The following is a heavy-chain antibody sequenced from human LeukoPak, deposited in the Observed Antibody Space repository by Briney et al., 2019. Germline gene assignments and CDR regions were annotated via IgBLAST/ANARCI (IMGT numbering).Heavy chain of an antibody. J-gene: IGHJ4*02. Sequence: PGGSLRLSCAASGFTFSDYYMSWIRQAPGKGLEWVSYISSSGSTIYYADSVKGRLTISRDNSRNTLYLQMNSLRAEDTAVYYCAKGKFDSSGYYFNCFDYWGQGTLVTVSS. CDR1: GFTFSDYY. CDR3: AKGKFDSSGYYFNCFDY. V-gene: IGHV3-11*01. D-gene: IGHD3-22*01. CDR2: ISSSGSTI.